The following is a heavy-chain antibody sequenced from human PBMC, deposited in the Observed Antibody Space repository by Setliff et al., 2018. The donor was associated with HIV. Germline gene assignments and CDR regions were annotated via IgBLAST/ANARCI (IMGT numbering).Heavy chain of an antibody. V-gene: IGHV3-30*04. CDR1: GFTFSRFA. J-gene: IGHJ3*02. CDR3: AKDVRAGLDLSPSDI. CDR2: ISYDGNNE. Sequence: ALRLSCAASGFTFSRFAMHWVRQAPGKGLEWVAIISYDGNNEDYTDYVKGRFTISRDNSKNTLYLQMNSLKFEDTAMYYCAKDVRAGLDLSPSDIWGQGTMVTVSS. D-gene: IGHD4-17*01.